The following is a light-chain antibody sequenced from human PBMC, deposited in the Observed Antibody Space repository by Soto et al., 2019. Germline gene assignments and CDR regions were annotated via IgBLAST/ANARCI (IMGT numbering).Light chain of an antibody. Sequence: EIVLTQSPATLSLSPGERATLSCRASQSVSSYLAWLPQKPGQAPRLLIYDASNRATGIPARFSGSGSGTDFTLTISSLEPEDFAVYYCQQRSKWPLTFGGGTKVEIK. V-gene: IGKV3-11*01. CDR2: DAS. J-gene: IGKJ4*01. CDR3: QQRSKWPLT. CDR1: QSVSSY.